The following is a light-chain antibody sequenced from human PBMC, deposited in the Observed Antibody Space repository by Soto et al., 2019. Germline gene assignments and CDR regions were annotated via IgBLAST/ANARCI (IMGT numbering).Light chain of an antibody. CDR1: QGISSY. V-gene: IGKV1-8*01. CDR3: QQSYSSPPT. Sequence: AIRMTQSPSSFSASTGDRVTITCRASQGISSYLAWYQQKPGKAPKLLIFAASSLQSGVPSRFSGSRSGPDFTLTISSLQPEDFATYYCQQSYSSPPTFGQGTKVEIK. J-gene: IGKJ1*01. CDR2: AAS.